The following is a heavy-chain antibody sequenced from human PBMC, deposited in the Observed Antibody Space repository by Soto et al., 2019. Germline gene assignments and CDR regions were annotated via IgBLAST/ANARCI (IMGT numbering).Heavy chain of an antibody. CDR1: GYTFTSYG. CDR2: ISAYNGNT. D-gene: IGHD3-22*01. J-gene: IGHJ6*02. Sequence: QVQLVQSGAEVKKPGASVKVSCKASGYTFTSYGISWVRQAPGQGLEWMGWISAYNGNTNYAQKLQGRVNMTTDTTTSTAYMELRSLRSDDTAVYYCARDLPYDPTYYYYGMDVWGQGTTVTVSS. V-gene: IGHV1-18*04. CDR3: ARDLPYDPTYYYYGMDV.